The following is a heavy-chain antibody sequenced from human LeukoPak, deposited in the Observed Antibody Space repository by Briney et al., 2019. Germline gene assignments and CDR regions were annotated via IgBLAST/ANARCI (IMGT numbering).Heavy chain of an antibody. D-gene: IGHD1-26*01. CDR1: GFTFTDYY. CDR2: MSNNGGTI. CDR3: ARWELGLDY. J-gene: IGHJ4*02. V-gene: IGHV3-11*04. Sequence: PGRSLRLSCAASGFTFTDYYMSWIRQAPGKGLEWVAYMSNNGGTIYYADSVKGRFTISRDNAKNSLYLQMNSLRAEDTAIYYCARWELGLDYWGQGTLVTVSS.